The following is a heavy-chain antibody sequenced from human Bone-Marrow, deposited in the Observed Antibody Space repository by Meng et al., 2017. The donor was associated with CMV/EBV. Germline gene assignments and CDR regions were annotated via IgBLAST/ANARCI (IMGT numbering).Heavy chain of an antibody. V-gene: IGHV4-34*01. CDR1: GGSFSGYH. J-gene: IGHJ5*02. Sequence: GSLRLSCAVYGGSFSGYHWSWIRQPPGKGLEWIGEINHSGSTNYNPSLKSRVTISVDTSKNQFSLKLSSVTAADTAVYYCARSSNDYSNYGWFDPWGQGTLATFS. D-gene: IGHD4-11*01. CDR3: ARSSNDYSNYGWFDP. CDR2: INHSGST.